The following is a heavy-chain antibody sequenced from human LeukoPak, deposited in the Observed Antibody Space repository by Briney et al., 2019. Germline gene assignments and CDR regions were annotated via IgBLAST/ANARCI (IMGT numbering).Heavy chain of an antibody. Sequence: GASVKVSCKASGYTFTTYDINWVRQAPGQGLEWMGWTNVHNGNVNYAQKFQGRISMTTDTSTTTAFMELRSLRSDDTAVYYCARGIEGYDVLTGYYPWGQGTLVTVSS. D-gene: IGHD3-9*01. CDR1: GYTFTTYD. CDR3: ARGIEGYDVLTGYYP. J-gene: IGHJ5*02. V-gene: IGHV1-18*01. CDR2: TNVHNGNV.